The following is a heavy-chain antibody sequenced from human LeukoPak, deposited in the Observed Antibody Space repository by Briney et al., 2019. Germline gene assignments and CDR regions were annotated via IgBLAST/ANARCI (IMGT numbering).Heavy chain of an antibody. Sequence: PSETLSLTCTVSGGSISNYYWSWIRQPAGKGLEWIGRIYTSGSTNYNPSLKSRVTISVDTSKNQFSLKLSSVTAADTAVYYCARDAYYYGSGSYVWGQGTLVTVSS. CDR2: IYTSGST. CDR1: GGSISNYY. V-gene: IGHV4-4*07. D-gene: IGHD3-10*01. J-gene: IGHJ4*02. CDR3: ARDAYYYGSGSYV.